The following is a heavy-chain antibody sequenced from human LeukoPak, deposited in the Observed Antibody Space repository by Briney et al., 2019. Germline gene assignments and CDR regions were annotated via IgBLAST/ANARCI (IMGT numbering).Heavy chain of an antibody. CDR3: ARADSVPAGDYHYWYMDV. D-gene: IGHD2-2*01. CDR2: IKPNSGDT. V-gene: IGHV1-2*02. J-gene: IGHJ6*03. CDR1: GFTLTDY. Sequence: ASVKVSCKASGFTLTDYIHWVRQDPRQGLQWMGWIKPNSGDTDYAQKFKGRVTMTRDTSISTVYMELRSLRSDDTAVYYCARADSVPAGDYHYWYMDVWGKGTTVTVSS.